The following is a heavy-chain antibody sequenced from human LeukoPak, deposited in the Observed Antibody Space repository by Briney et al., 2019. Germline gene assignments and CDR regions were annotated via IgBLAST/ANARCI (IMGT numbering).Heavy chain of an antibody. CDR1: GGSMTNYY. D-gene: IGHD6-13*01. V-gene: IGHV4-4*07. CDR3: AGSISWYSYFDY. CDR2: IYTSGDT. J-gene: IGHJ4*02. Sequence: PSETLSLTCTVSGGSMTNYYWSWIRRPAGKGLEWIGRIYTSGDTNYNPSLKSRVTMSVDTSKNQFSLKLSSVTAADTAVYYCAGSISWYSYFDYWGQGTLVTVSS.